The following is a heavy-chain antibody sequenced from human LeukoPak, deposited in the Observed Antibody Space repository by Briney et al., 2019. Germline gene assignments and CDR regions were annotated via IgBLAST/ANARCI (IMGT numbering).Heavy chain of an antibody. CDR3: ARIAALDAFDI. J-gene: IGHJ3*02. CDR1: GYTFTSYG. V-gene: IGHV1-18*04. D-gene: IGHD2-15*01. Sequence: AAVKVSFKGSGYTFTSYGISWVRQAPGQGGEWMGWISAYNGNTNYAQKLQGRVTMTTDTSTSTAYMELRSLRSDDTAVYYCARIAALDAFDIWGQGTMVTVSS. CDR2: ISAYNGNT.